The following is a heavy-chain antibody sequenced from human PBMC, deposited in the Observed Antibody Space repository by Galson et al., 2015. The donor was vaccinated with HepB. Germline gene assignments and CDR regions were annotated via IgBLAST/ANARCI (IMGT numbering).Heavy chain of an antibody. CDR3: ARDRLAVAYYPLDY. Sequence: SVKVSCKASGYTFTGYHIHWVRQAPGQGLEWMGWMNPNSGNTGYAQKFQGRVTMTRNTSISTAYMELSSLKSEDTAVYYCARDRLAVAYYPLDYWGQGTLVTVSS. V-gene: IGHV1-8*02. CDR2: MNPNSGNT. CDR1: GYTFTGYH. J-gene: IGHJ4*02. D-gene: IGHD6-19*01.